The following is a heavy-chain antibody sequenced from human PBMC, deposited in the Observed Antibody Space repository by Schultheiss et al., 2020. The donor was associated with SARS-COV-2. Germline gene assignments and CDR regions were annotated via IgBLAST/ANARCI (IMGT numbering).Heavy chain of an antibody. J-gene: IGHJ4*02. CDR1: GGSFSGYY. Sequence: SETLSLTCAVYGGSFSGYYWSWIRQPPGKGLEWIGEINHSGSTYYNPSLKSRVTISVDTSKNQFSLKLSSVTAADTAVYYCARVRSGSYYLYYFDYWGQGTLVTVSS. CDR3: ARVRSGSYYLYYFDY. V-gene: IGHV4-34*01. CDR2: INHSGST. D-gene: IGHD3-10*01.